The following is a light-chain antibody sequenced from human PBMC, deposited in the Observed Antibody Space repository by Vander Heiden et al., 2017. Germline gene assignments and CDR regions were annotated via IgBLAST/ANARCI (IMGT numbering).Light chain of an antibody. CDR1: SSNIGSNY. CDR2: SNN. Sequence: QSVLTQPPSASGTPGQRVTTSCSGSSSNIGSNYVYWYQQLPGTAPKLLIYSNNQRPSGVPDRFSGSKSGTSASLAISGLRSEDEADYYCAAWDDSLSGWVFGGGTKLTGL. J-gene: IGLJ3*02. CDR3: AAWDDSLSGWV. V-gene: IGLV1-47*02.